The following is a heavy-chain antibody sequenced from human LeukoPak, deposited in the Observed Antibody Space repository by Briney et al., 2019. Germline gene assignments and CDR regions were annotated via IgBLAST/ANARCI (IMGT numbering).Heavy chain of an antibody. V-gene: IGHV3-13*01. CDR1: GSTFSSYD. J-gene: IGHJ4*02. D-gene: IGHD1-26*01. CDR3: ARERVGAIDY. CDR2: IGTAGDT. Sequence: GGSLRLSCAASGSTFSSYDMHWVRQATGKGLEWVSAIGTAGDTYYPGSVKGRFTISRENAKNSLYLQMNSLRAGDTAVYYCARERVGAIDYWGQGTLITVSS.